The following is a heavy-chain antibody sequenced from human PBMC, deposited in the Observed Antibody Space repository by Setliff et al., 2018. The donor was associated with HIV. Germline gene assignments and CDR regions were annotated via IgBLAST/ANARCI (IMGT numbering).Heavy chain of an antibody. V-gene: IGHV1-69*05. CDR3: AGSILTGYYTFGADY. CDR2: IIPISGTA. D-gene: IGHD3-9*01. Sequence: ASVKVSCKASGGTFSNYGMSWVRQAPGQGLEWMGGIIPISGTANYAQKFQGRVTMTTDTSTSTAYMELSSLRSEDTALYYCAGSILTGYYTFGADYWGQGTLVTVSS. CDR1: GGTFSNYG. J-gene: IGHJ4*02.